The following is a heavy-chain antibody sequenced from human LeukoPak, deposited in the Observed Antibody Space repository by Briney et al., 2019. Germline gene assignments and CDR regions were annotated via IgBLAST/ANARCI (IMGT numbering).Heavy chain of an antibody. J-gene: IGHJ3*02. Sequence: ASVKVSCKASGGTFSSYAISWVRQAPGQGLEWMGGIIPIFGTANYAQKFQGRVTITADESTSTAYMELCSLRSEDTAVYYCARGGELRDAFDIWGQGTMVTVSS. CDR2: IIPIFGTA. V-gene: IGHV1-69*13. CDR3: ARGGELRDAFDI. CDR1: GGTFSSYA. D-gene: IGHD1-7*01.